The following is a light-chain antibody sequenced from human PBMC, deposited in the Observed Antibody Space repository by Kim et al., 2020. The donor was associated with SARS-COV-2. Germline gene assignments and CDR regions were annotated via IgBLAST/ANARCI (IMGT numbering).Light chain of an antibody. Sequence: SLGERASVSCRASQYISRNYLAWYQHKSGRPPRLLIYDASSRATGIPGRFSGSVSGTEYTLTISGVEPDDFAVYFCQQYGMTPVTFGQGTRLEIK. CDR1: QYISRNY. V-gene: IGKV3-20*01. J-gene: IGKJ5*01. CDR2: DAS. CDR3: QQYGMTPVT.